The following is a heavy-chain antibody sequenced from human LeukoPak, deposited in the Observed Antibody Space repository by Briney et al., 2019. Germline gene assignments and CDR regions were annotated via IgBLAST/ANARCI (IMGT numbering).Heavy chain of an antibody. CDR1: GDSVNSRDYY. D-gene: IGHD3-22*01. Sequence: SETLSLTCTVPGDSVNSRDYYWAWIRQPPGQGLEWIGSIFYNGNTYYNPTLNGRVSISIDSSKNHFSLKLSSVTAADTAVYYCARLKYYYDSSGYRAEYFQHWGQGTLVTVSS. CDR3: ARLKYYYDSSGYRAEYFQH. V-gene: IGHV4-39*02. CDR2: IFYNGNT. J-gene: IGHJ1*01.